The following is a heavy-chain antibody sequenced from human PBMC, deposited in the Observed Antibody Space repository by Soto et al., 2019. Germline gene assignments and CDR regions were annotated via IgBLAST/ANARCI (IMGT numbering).Heavy chain of an antibody. V-gene: IGHV1-69*01. Sequence: QVQLVQSGAEVKKPGTSVKVSCKASGGTFSSYAISWVRQAPGQGLEWMGGIIPMSGKGKFAQQFQGRVTITADESTRTVYVELSSLRSEDTAVYYCARDSPGSNGWYTFFYGLDVWGQGTTVTVSS. CDR1: GGTFSSYA. CDR2: IIPMSGKG. CDR3: ARDSPGSNGWYTFFYGLDV. D-gene: IGHD6-19*01. J-gene: IGHJ6*02.